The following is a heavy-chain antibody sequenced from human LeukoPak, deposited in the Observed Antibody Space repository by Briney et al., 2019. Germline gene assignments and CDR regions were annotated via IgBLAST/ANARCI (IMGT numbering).Heavy chain of an antibody. CDR1: GFTFSSYW. V-gene: IGHV3-74*01. CDR3: AREGGTVYYFDY. CDR2: INSDGSST. D-gene: IGHD1/OR15-1a*01. Sequence: PGGSLRLSCAASGFTFSSYWMHWVRQAPGKGLVWVSRINSDGSSTSYADSVKGRFTISRDNAKNTLYLQTNSLRAEDTAVYYCAREGGTVYYFDYWGQGTLVTVSS. J-gene: IGHJ4*02.